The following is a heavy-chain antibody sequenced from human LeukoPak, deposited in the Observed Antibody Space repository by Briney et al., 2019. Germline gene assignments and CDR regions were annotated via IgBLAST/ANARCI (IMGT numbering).Heavy chain of an antibody. CDR2: IYYGGST. J-gene: IGHJ5*02. V-gene: IGHV4-59*01. D-gene: IGHD3-10*01. CDR1: GDSISNSY. CDR3: AREGVILWFGELYSWFDP. Sequence: SETLSLTCTVSGDSISNSYWSWIRQPPGEALEWIGYIYYGGSTNYNPSLKSRVTISVDTSKNHFSLKLSSVTAADTAVYYCAREGVILWFGELYSWFDPWGQGTLVTVSS.